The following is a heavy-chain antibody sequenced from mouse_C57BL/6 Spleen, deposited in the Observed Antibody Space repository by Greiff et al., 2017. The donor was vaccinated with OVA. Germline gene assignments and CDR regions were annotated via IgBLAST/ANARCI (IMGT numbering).Heavy chain of an antibody. CDR3: TRTGRYFDD. CDR2: IRNKANNHAT. V-gene: IGHV6-6*01. CDR1: GFTFSDAW. J-gene: IGHJ2*01. D-gene: IGHD4-1*01. Sequence: EVMLVESGGGLVQPGGSMKLSCAASGFTFSDAWMDWVRQSPEKGLEWVAEIRNKANNHATYYAESVKGRFTTSRDDSKSSVYLQMNSLRADDTGIDYCTRTGRYFDDWGKGTTLTVSS.